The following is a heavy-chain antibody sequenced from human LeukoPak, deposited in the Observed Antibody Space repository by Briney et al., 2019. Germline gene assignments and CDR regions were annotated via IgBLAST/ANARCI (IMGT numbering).Heavy chain of an antibody. J-gene: IGHJ3*02. CDR3: ARALNGFDI. V-gene: IGHV3-21*04. CDR2: ISSSSSSI. CDR1: GFIFSSYR. Sequence: GGSLRLSCAASGFIFSSYRMKWVRQAPGKGLEWVSSISSSSSSIYYADSVKGRFTISRDNAKNSLYLQMNSLRAEDTAVYYCARALNGFDIWGPGTLVTVSS.